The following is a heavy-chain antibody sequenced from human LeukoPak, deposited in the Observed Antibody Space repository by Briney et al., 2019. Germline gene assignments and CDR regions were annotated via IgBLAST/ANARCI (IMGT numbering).Heavy chain of an antibody. CDR3: ARSHVLRYFDWLNLGAFDI. CDR2: IIPIFGTA. Sequence: EASVKVSCKASGCTFSSYATSWVRQAPGQGLEWMGGIIPIFGTANYAQKFQGRVTITADESTSTAYMELSSLRSEDTAVYYCARSHVLRYFDWLNLGAFDIWGQGTMVTVSS. J-gene: IGHJ3*02. V-gene: IGHV1-69*13. D-gene: IGHD3-9*01. CDR1: GCTFSSYA.